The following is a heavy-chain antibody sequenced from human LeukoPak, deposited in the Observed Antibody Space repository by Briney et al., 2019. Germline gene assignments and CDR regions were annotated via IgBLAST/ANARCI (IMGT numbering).Heavy chain of an antibody. V-gene: IGHV3-11*04. Sequence: GGSLRLSCAASGFTFSDYYMSWIRQAPGKGLEWVSYISSSGSTIYYADSVKGRFTISRDNAKNSLYPQMNSLRAEDTAVYYCARSPTVTTPELWFDPWGQGTLVTVSS. CDR1: GFTFSDYY. CDR2: ISSSGSTI. CDR3: ARSPTVTTPELWFDP. J-gene: IGHJ5*02. D-gene: IGHD4-11*01.